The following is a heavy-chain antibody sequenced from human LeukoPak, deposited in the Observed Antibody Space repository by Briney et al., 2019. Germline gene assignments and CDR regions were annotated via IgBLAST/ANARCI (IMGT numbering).Heavy chain of an antibody. Sequence: SETLSLTCTVSGGXISSCYCSWIRQPPGKGLEWIGYIYYSGSTNYNPSLKSRVTISVDTSKNQFSLKLSSVTAADTAVYYCARGVGEYSSSDGYWGQGTLVTVSS. V-gene: IGHV4-59*01. CDR2: IYYSGST. D-gene: IGHD6-6*01. CDR3: ARGVGEYSSSDGY. CDR1: GGXISSCY. J-gene: IGHJ4*02.